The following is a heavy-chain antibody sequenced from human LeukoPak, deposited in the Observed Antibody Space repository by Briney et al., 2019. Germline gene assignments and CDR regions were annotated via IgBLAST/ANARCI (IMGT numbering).Heavy chain of an antibody. J-gene: IGHJ4*02. CDR1: GFTFSSYG. CDR2: ISYDGSNK. Sequence: GGSLRLSCAASGFTFSSYGMHWVRQAPGKGLEWVAAISYDGSNKNYADSVKGRFTISRDNSKNTLYLQMNSLRAEDTAVYYCAKVIDYGDYASPVADYWGQGTLVTVSS. D-gene: IGHD4-17*01. CDR3: AKVIDYGDYASPVADY. V-gene: IGHV3-30*18.